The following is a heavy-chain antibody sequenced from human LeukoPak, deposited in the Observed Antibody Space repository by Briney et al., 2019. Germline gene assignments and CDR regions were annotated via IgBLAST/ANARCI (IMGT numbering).Heavy chain of an antibody. CDR3: ASSVRLRLPDYYYYYMDV. CDR2: ISAYNGNT. CDR1: GYTFTSYG. Sequence: GASVKVSCKASGYTFTSYGTSWVRQAPGQGLEWMGWISAYNGNTNYAQKFQGRVTITTDESTSTAYMELSSLRSEDTAVYYCASSVRLRLPDYYYYYMDVWGKGTTVTVSS. D-gene: IGHD4-17*01. V-gene: IGHV1-18*01. J-gene: IGHJ6*03.